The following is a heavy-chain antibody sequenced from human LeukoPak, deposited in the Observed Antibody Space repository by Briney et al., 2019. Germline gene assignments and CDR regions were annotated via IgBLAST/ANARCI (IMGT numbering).Heavy chain of an antibody. CDR2: ISYGGGA. CDR1: GGSISSYY. J-gene: IGHJ4*02. V-gene: IGHV4-59*01. CDR3: ARDLGHN. D-gene: IGHD3-16*01. Sequence: SETLSLTCTVSGGSISSYYWSWIRQPPGKGLEWIGDISYGGGANYNPSLKSRVAMSIDTSKNLLSLKLNSVTAADTAVYYCARDLGHNWGQGTLVTVSS.